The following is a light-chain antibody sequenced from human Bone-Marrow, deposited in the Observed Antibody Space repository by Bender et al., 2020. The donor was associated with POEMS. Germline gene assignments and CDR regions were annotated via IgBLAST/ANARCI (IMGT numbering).Light chain of an antibody. CDR2: DVS. CDR3: SLYGSTYSDWA. J-gene: IGLJ3*02. V-gene: IGLV2-11*01. CDR1: SSDVGAYNL. Sequence: QSALTQPRSVSGSPGQSVTISCTGTSSDVGAYNLVSWYQQHPGKAPKLLIYDVSNRPSGVSNRFSGSKSGNTASLTISGLQAEDEADYYCSLYGSTYSDWAFGGGTKLTVL.